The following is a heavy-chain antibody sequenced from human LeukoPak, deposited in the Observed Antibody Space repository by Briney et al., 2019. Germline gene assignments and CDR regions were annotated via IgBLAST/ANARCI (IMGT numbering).Heavy chain of an antibody. J-gene: IGHJ3*02. CDR3: ARILTTVTSDAFDI. Sequence: SETLSLTCAVYGGSFSGYYWSWIRQPPGKGLEWIGEINHSGSTNYNPSLKSRVTISVDTSKNQFSLKLSSMTAADTAVYYCARILTTVTSDAFDIWGQGTMVTVSS. V-gene: IGHV4-34*01. CDR2: INHSGST. D-gene: IGHD4-17*01. CDR1: GGSFSGYY.